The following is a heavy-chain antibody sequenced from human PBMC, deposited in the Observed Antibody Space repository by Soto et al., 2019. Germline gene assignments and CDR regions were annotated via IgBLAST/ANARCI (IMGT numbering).Heavy chain of an antibody. CDR1: GFTVSSNY. CDR2: IYSGGST. J-gene: IGHJ4*02. Sequence: LRLSCAASGFTVSSNYMSWVRQAPGKGLEWVSVIYSGGSTFYADSVKGRFTISRDNSKNMVYLQMNRMRAEDTAVYYCAREWPHLDCWGQGTLVTVSS. V-gene: IGHV3-53*01. CDR3: AREWPHLDC.